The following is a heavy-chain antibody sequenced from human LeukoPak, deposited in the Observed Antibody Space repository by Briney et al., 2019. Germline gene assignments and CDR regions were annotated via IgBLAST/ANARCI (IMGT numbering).Heavy chain of an antibody. Sequence: PGGSLRLSCAASGFTLSNYAMSWVRQAPGEGLEWVSGIGNTGGSTYYADSVKGRFTISRDNSKNTLYLQMNSLRPEDTAVYYCAKNYGDYFYYGMDVWGQGTTVTVSS. CDR2: IGNTGGST. D-gene: IGHD4-17*01. CDR3: AKNYGDYFYYGMDV. V-gene: IGHV3-23*01. J-gene: IGHJ6*02. CDR1: GFTLSNYA.